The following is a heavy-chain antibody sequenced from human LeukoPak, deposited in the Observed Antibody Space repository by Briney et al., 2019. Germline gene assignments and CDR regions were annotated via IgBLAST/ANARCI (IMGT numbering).Heavy chain of an antibody. CDR3: AGSSGYSDAFDI. V-gene: IGHV4-39*01. CDR2: IYYSGST. CDR1: GGSISSSSYY. J-gene: IGHJ3*02. D-gene: IGHD3-22*01. Sequence: SETLSLTCTVSGGSISSSSYYWGWIRQPPGKGLEWIGSIYYSGSTYYNPSLKSRVTISVDTSKNQFSLKLSSVTAADTAVYYCAGSSGYSDAFDIWGQGAMVTVSS.